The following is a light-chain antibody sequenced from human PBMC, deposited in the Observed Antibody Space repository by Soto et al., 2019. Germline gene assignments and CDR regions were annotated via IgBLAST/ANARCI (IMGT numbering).Light chain of an antibody. V-gene: IGLV1-44*01. CDR2: GTN. CDR3: AAWDGSLSGWV. J-gene: IGLJ3*02. Sequence: QSVLTQPPSASGTPGQRVTVSCSGSRSNIGSDAVNWYQQLPGTAPKLPIFGTNKRPSGVPDRFSGSKSGTSASLAISGLQSEDEADYCCAAWDGSLSGWVFGGGTKLTVL. CDR1: RSNIGSDA.